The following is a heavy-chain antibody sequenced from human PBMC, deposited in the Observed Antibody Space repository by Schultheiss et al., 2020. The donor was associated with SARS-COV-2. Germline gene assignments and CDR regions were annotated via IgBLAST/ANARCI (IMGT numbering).Heavy chain of an antibody. Sequence: GESLKISCKGSGYSFTSYWIGWVRQMPGKGPEWMGIIYPGDSDTRYSPSFQGQVTISADRSASSAYLQWSSLKASDTAMYYCARGLTIFGVVDHFDYWGQGTLVTVSS. D-gene: IGHD3-3*01. J-gene: IGHJ4*02. CDR1: GYSFTSYW. CDR3: ARGLTIFGVVDHFDY. CDR2: IYPGDSDT. V-gene: IGHV5-51*01.